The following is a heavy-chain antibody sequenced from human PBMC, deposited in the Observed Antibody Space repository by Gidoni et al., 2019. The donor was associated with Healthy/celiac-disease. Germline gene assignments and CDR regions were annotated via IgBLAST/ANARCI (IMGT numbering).Heavy chain of an antibody. CDR1: GGSISSYY. J-gene: IGHJ3*02. V-gene: IGHV4-59*01. CDR3: ARDRLFYDAFDI. Sequence: QVQLQESGPGLVKPSETLSLTCTVPGGSISSYYWSWIRQPPGKGLEWIGYIYYSGSTNYNPSLKSRVTISVDTSKNQFSLKLSSVTAADTAVYYCARDRLFYDAFDIWGQGTMVTVSS. CDR2: IYYSGST.